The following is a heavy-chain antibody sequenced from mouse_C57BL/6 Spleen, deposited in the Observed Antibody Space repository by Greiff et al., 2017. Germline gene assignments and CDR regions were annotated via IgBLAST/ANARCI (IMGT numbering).Heavy chain of an antibody. Sequence: VQLQQSGAELARPGASVKLSCKASGYTFTSYGISWVKQRTGQGLEWIGEIYPRSGNTYYNEKFKGKATLTADKSSSTEYMELRSLTSEDSAVYFCARRGYDYEGYYAMDYWGQGTSFTVSS. CDR2: IYPRSGNT. CDR1: GYTFTSYG. J-gene: IGHJ4*01. D-gene: IGHD2-4*01. CDR3: ARRGYDYEGYYAMDY. V-gene: IGHV1-81*01.